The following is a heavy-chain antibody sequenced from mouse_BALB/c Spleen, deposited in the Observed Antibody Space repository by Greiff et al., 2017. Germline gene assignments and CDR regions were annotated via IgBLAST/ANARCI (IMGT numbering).Heavy chain of an antibody. J-gene: IGHJ2*01. CDR3: ARRVRRGGYYFDY. CDR1: GYTFSSYW. CDR2: ILPGSGST. Sequence: QVQLQQSGAELMKPGASVKISCKATGYTFSSYWIEWVKQRPGHGLEWIGEILPGSGSTNYNEKFKGKATFTADTSSNTAYMQLSSLTSEDSAVYYCARRVRRGGYYFDYWGQGTTLTVSS. D-gene: IGHD2-14*01. V-gene: IGHV1-9*01.